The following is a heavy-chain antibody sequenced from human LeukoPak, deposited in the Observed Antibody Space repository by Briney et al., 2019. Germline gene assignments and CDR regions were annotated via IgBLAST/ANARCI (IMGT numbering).Heavy chain of an antibody. CDR3: AKVLSRIYIYGPFDY. D-gene: IGHD2-15*01. CDR1: GFTFRDYA. V-gene: IGHV3-23*01. J-gene: IGHJ4*02. Sequence: GGSLRLSCAASGFTFRDYAMTWVRQAPGKGPEWVSTFSAGGNRTYYADSVKGRFIITRDNSKNTLYLQMNSLRAEDTAVYYCAKVLSRIYIYGPFDYWGQGSLVTVSS. CDR2: FSAGGNRT.